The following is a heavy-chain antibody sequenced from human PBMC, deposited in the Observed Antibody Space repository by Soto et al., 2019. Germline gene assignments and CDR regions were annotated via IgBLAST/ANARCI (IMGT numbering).Heavy chain of an antibody. CDR1: GFTFSSYA. D-gene: IGHD2-15*01. V-gene: IGHV3-23*01. Sequence: GGSLRLSCAASGFTFSSYAMSWVRQAPGKGLEWVSAISGSGGSTYYADSVKGRFTISRDNSKNTLYLQMNSLRAEDTAVYYCAWDIVVVVAASYFDYWGQGTLVTVSS. CDR3: AWDIVVVVAASYFDY. CDR2: ISGSGGST. J-gene: IGHJ4*02.